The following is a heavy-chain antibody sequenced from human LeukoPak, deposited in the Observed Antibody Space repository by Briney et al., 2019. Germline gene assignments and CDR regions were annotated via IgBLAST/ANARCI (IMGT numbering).Heavy chain of an antibody. CDR2: ISYDGSNK. CDR1: GFTFSSYA. Sequence: GGSLRLSCAASGFTFSSYAMHWVRQAPGKGLEWVAVISYDGSNKYYADSVKGRFTISRDNSKNTLYLQMNSLRAEDTAVYYCARDRDGYNSFDAFDIWGQGTMVTVSS. CDR3: ARDRDGYNSFDAFDI. V-gene: IGHV3-30-3*01. J-gene: IGHJ3*02. D-gene: IGHD5-24*01.